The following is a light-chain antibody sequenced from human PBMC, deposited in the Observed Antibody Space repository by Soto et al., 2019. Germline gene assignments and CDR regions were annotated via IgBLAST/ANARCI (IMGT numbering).Light chain of an antibody. V-gene: IGLV2-14*01. CDR1: SNDAGGYNY. J-gene: IGLJ1*01. CDR3: SSYTGSNIRYV. CDR2: EVS. Sequence: QSALTLPASVSGSPGQSITISCTGTSNDAGGYNYVSWYQHHPGKAPKLMIYEVSDRPSGVSNRFSGSKSGNTASLTISGLQAEDEADYYCSSYTGSNIRYVFGTGTKVTVL.